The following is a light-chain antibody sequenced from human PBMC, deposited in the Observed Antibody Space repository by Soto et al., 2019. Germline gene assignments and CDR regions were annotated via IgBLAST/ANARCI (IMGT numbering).Light chain of an antibody. Sequence: QSVLTQPPSGSGAPGQTVTISCTGSRVAGGRAPKLMIYEVSNRPSGVSNRFSGSKSGNTASLTISGLQAEDEADYYCSSYTSSSTPVVFGGGTKVTLL. CDR1: R. CDR2: EVS. J-gene: IGLJ2*01. CDR3: SSYTSSSTPVV. V-gene: IGLV2-14*01.